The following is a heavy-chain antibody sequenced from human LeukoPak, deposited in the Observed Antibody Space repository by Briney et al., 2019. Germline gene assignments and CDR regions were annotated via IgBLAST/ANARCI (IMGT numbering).Heavy chain of an antibody. J-gene: IGHJ6*03. Sequence: SVKVSCKASGYTFSSYGITWVRQAPGQGLEWMGGIIPIFGTANYAQKFQGRVTITADKSTSTAYMELSSLRSEDTAVYYCARVDSGYDWYYYYYMDVWGKGTTVTVSS. CDR1: GYTFSSYG. CDR2: IIPIFGTA. D-gene: IGHD5-12*01. CDR3: ARVDSGYDWYYYYYMDV. V-gene: IGHV1-69*06.